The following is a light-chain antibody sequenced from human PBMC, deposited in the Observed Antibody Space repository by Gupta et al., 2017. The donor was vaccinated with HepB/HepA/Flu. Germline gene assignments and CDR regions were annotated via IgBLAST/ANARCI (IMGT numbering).Light chain of an antibody. Sequence: ASVGDRVTITCRASESISRWLDWYQQKPGKAPKLLIYKASSLESGVPSRFSGSGSGTEFTLTISSLQPDDFATYYCQQYNSYSGTFGHGTKVDIK. V-gene: IGKV1-5*03. CDR2: KAS. CDR1: ESISRW. J-gene: IGKJ3*01. CDR3: QQYNSYSGT.